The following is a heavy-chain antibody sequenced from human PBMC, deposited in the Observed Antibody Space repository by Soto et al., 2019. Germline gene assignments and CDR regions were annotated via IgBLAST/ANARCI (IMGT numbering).Heavy chain of an antibody. CDR3: ARGFRGRSSSWLVP. CDR1: CTSFSNHY. D-gene: IGHD6-13*01. Sequence: AETLSLTCAVYCTSFSNHYWSWIRQPPGKGLEWIGEISHPGGTNYTPSLKSRVTISVDTSKNQFSLTLTSVTAADTAVYYCARGFRGRSSSWLVPWGQGTPVTVSS. V-gene: IGHV4-34*01. J-gene: IGHJ5*02. CDR2: ISHPGGT.